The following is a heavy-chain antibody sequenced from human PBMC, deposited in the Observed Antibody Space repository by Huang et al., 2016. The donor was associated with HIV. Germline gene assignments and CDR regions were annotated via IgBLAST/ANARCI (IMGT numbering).Heavy chain of an antibody. CDR3: ATAPPRQPALFDF. V-gene: IGHV4-61*01. CDR2: VAYTGST. J-gene: IGHJ4*02. CDR1: GDSVTTYYYY. D-gene: IGHD2-2*01. Sequence: QVQLQESGPRLVKPSETLSLSCRLSGDSVTTYYYYWTWIRQSPGKKLEWIGYVAYTGSTYYNPSLKSRVTVAKDTSKNQFSLKMTSVTAADTAVYYGATAPPRQPALFDFWGQGTLVTVSS.